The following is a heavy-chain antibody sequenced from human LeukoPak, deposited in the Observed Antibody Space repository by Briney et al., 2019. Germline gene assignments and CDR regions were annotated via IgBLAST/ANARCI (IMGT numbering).Heavy chain of an antibody. CDR2: IYHSGST. CDR3: ARQYSDILTGYHRGELYWYFDL. V-gene: IGHV4-38-2*02. Sequence: PSETLSLTCTVSGYPISSGYYWGWIRQPPGKGLEWIGSIYHSGSTYYNPSLKSRVTISVDTSKNQFSLKLSSVTAADTAVYYCARQYSDILTGYHRGELYWYFDLWGRGTLVTVSS. D-gene: IGHD3-9*01. CDR1: GYPISSGYY. J-gene: IGHJ2*01.